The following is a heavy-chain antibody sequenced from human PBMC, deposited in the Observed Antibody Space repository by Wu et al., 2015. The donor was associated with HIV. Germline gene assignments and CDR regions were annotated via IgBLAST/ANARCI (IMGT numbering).Heavy chain of an antibody. Sequence: QVQLVQSGAEMKKPGSSVKVSCKASGGTFSSFAISWMRQAPGQGLEWMGGIIPLFPTTIYGQKFHGRVTITADETTSTSYMELSSLKFEDTAVYYCARVSGSSWYREFDMWGQGDIGHRLF. CDR1: GGTFSSFA. V-gene: IGHV1-69*12. D-gene: IGHD6-13*01. CDR2: IIPLFPTT. J-gene: IGHJ3*02. CDR3: ARVSGSSWYREFDM.